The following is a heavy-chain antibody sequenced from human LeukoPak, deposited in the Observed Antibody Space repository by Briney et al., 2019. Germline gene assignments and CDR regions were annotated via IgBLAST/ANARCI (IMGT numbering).Heavy chain of an antibody. V-gene: IGHV3-73*01. CDR3: TTMGITWDY. D-gene: IGHD7-27*01. Sequence: PGGSLRLSCAASGFTFNNYAMNWVRQASGKGLEWVGRIRSKANSYATAYAASVKGRFTISRDDSKNTAYLQMNSLKTEDTAVYYCTTMGITWDYWGQGTLVTVSS. CDR1: GFTFNNYA. J-gene: IGHJ4*02. CDR2: IRSKANSYAT.